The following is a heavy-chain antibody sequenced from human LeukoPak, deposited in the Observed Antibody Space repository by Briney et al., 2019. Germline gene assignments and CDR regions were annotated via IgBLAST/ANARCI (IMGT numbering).Heavy chain of an antibody. CDR1: GGSISSSSYY. D-gene: IGHD2-2*01. Sequence: SETLSLTCTVSGGSISSSSYYWGYIRQPPGKGLEWIGSIFYSGSTYYNPSLKSRLTISVDTSKNQFSLKLSSVTAADTAVYYCARESEYCSSTSCYNGMDVWGQGTTVTVSS. CDR3: ARESEYCSSTSCYNGMDV. V-gene: IGHV4-39*07. J-gene: IGHJ6*02. CDR2: IFYSGST.